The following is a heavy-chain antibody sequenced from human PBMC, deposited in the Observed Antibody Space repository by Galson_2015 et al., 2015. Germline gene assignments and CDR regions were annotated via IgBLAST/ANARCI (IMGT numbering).Heavy chain of an antibody. CDR1: GFTFSNYW. CDR3: ASQTWTGYFDY. V-gene: IGHV3-7*03. CDR2: IKQDGSEK. Sequence: SLRLSCAASGFTFSNYWMSWVRQAPGKVLEWVANIKQDGSEKYYVDSVKGRFTISRDNAKSSLYLQMNSLRAEDTAIYYCASQTWTGYFDYWGQGILVTVSS. J-gene: IGHJ4*02. D-gene: IGHD3-10*01.